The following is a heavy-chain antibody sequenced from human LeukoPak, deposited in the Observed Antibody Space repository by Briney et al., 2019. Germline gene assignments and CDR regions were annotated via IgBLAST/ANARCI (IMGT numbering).Heavy chain of an antibody. CDR2: IRSKAYGGTT. J-gene: IGHJ4*02. V-gene: IGHV3-49*04. Sequence: SLRLSCTASGFIFGDYAVTWVRQAPGKGLEWVGFIRSKAYGGTTEYAASVKGRFTISRDDSKSIAYLQMNSLKPEDTAVYYCSRGLRGLDYWGQGTLVTVSS. CDR1: GFIFGDYA. D-gene: IGHD2-21*01. CDR3: SRGLRGLDY.